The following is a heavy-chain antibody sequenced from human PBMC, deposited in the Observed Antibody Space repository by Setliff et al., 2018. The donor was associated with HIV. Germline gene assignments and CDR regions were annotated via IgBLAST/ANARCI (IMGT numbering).Heavy chain of an antibody. V-gene: IGHV3-21*04. J-gene: IGHJ3*01. CDR1: GFTCSSYS. CDR2: ISSSSSYI. CDR3: VKSQSQWLRFDVFDL. Sequence: GGSLRLSCAASGFTCSSYSMNWVRQAPGKGLEWVSSISSSSSYIYYADSVKGRFTISRDNAKNSLYLQMNTLRAEDSAVYYCVKSQSQWLRFDVFDLWGQGTMVTVSS. D-gene: IGHD5-12*01.